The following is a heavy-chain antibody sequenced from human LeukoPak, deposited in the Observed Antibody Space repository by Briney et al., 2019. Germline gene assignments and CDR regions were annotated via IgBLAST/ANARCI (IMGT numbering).Heavy chain of an antibody. CDR2: IYYSGST. J-gene: IGHJ4*02. D-gene: IGHD3-16*02. Sequence: SETLSLTCTVSGGSISSYYWSWIRQPPGKGLEWIGYIYYSGSTNYNPSLKSRVTISVDTSKNQFSLKLSSVTAADTAVYYCARHPYYDYVWGSYRPMYYFDYWGQGTLVTVSS. V-gene: IGHV4-59*08. CDR1: GGSISSYY. CDR3: ARHPYYDYVWGSYRPMYYFDY.